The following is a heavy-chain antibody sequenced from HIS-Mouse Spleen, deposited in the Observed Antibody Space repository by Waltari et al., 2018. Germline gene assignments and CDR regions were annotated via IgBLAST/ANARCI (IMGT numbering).Heavy chain of an antibody. CDR3: AREIPYSSSWYDWYFDL. J-gene: IGHJ2*01. V-gene: IGHV4-39*07. Sequence: QLQLQESGPGLVKPSETLSLTCTVSGGSISSSSYYWGWIRQPPGKGLEWIGSIYYSGRPATTPSLKSRVTRSVDTSKNQFSLRLSSVTAADTAVYYCAREIPYSSSWYDWYFDLWGRGTLVTVSS. D-gene: IGHD6-13*01. CDR2: IYYSGRP. CDR1: GGSISSSSYY.